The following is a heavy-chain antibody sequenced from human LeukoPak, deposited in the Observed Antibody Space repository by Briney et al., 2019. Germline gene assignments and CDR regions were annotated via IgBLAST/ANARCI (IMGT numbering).Heavy chain of an antibody. J-gene: IGHJ3*02. CDR2: FIPIFGTA. D-gene: IGHD2-2*03. V-gene: IGHV1-69*13. CDR3: ARDSVDIVVVPAAMTPLEVAFDI. CDR1: GGTFSSYA. Sequence: ASVKVSCKASGGTFSSYAISWVRQAPGQGLEWMGGFIPIFGTANYAQKFQGRVTITADESTSTAYMELSSLRSEDTAVYYCARDSVDIVVVPAAMTPLEVAFDIWGQGTMVTVSS.